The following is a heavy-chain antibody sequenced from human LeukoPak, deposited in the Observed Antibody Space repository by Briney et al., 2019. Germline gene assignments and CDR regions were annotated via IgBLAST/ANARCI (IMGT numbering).Heavy chain of an antibody. CDR2: ASGYYGGDS. V-gene: IGHV4-39*07. D-gene: IGHD4-17*01. J-gene: IGHJ4*02. Sequence: SETLSLTCTVSGASITSRDFYWGWFRQPPGKGVEWIGSASGYYGGDSFYNTSLESRVTISIHTSKNQFSLKLSSVTAADTAVYYCARATVTIRSAKWYFDYWGQGTLVTVSS. CDR3: ARATVTIRSAKWYFDY. CDR1: GASITSRDFY.